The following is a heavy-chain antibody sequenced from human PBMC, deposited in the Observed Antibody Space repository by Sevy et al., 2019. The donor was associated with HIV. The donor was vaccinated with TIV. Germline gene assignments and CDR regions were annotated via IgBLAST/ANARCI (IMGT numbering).Heavy chain of an antibody. V-gene: IGHV3-53*01. CDR1: GFTVSSNY. Sequence: GGSLRLSCAASGFTVSSNYMSWVRQAPGKGLEWVSVIYSGGSTYYADSVKGRFTISRDNSKNTQYLQMNSLRAEETAVYYCARGESREGAFDIWGQGTMVTVSS. CDR2: IYSGGST. CDR3: ARGESREGAFDI. J-gene: IGHJ3*02. D-gene: IGHD1-26*01.